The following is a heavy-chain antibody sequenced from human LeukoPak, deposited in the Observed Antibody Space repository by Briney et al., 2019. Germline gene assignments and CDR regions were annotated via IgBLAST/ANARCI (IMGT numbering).Heavy chain of an antibody. J-gene: IGHJ4*02. CDR3: ARSMIRGVVYFDY. D-gene: IGHD3-10*01. Sequence: GGSLRLSCAASGFTFSNYNINWVRQAPGKGLEWVSSISSGSAYIYYADSVKGRFTISRDNAKNSLYLQMNSLRAEDTAVYYCARSMIRGVVYFDYWGQGTLVTVSS. CDR1: GFTFSNYN. CDR2: ISSGSAYI. V-gene: IGHV3-21*01.